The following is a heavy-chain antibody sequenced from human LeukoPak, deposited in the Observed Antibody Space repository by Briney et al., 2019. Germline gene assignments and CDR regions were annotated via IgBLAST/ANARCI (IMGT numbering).Heavy chain of an antibody. V-gene: IGHV1-18*01. CDR1: GYTLTELS. CDR2: ISAYNGNT. J-gene: IGHJ4*02. D-gene: IGHD4-11*01. Sequence: GASVKVSCKVSGYTLTELSMHWVRQAPGQGLEWMGWISAYNGNTNYAQKLQGRVTMTTDTSTSTAYMELRSLRSDDTAVYYCARERNYGKYYFDYWGQGTLVTVSS. CDR3: ARERNYGKYYFDY.